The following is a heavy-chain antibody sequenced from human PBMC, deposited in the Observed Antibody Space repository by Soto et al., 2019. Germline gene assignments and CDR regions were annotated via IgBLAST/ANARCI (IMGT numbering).Heavy chain of an antibody. V-gene: IGHV1-69*02. D-gene: IGHD3-10*01. CDR2: IIPILGIA. J-gene: IGHJ6*02. CDR1: GGTFSSYT. Sequence: SVKVSCKASGGTFSSYTISWVRQAPGQGLEWMGRIIPILGIANYAQKFQGRVTITADKSTSTAYMELSSLRAEDTALYYCARNYPLLWFGEPLYYYYGMDVWGQGTTVTVSS. CDR3: ARNYPLLWFGEPLYYYYGMDV.